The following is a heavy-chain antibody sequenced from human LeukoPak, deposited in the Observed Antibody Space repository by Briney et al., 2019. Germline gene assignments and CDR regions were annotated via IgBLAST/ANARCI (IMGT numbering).Heavy chain of an antibody. J-gene: IGHJ4*02. Sequence: SVKVFCKASRDPFNSYTISWVRQAPGQGLEWMGRLIPILGIAIYAQKFQGRVTITADKSTSTAYMELSSLRSEDTAVYYCAREGYYYDSSGYPRLDYWGQGTLVTVSS. CDR1: RDPFNSYT. CDR3: AREGYYYDSSGYPRLDY. CDR2: LIPILGIA. D-gene: IGHD3-22*01. V-gene: IGHV1-69*04.